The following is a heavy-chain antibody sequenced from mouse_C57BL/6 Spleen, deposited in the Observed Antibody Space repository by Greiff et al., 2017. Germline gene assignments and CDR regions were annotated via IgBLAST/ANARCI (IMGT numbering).Heavy chain of an antibody. CDR2: ISSGSSTI. D-gene: IGHD3-3*01. J-gene: IGHJ4*01. CDR1: GFTFSDYG. V-gene: IGHV5-17*01. CDR3: ARPLGGLDAMDY. Sequence: EVMLVESGGGLVKPGGSLKLSCAASGFTFSDYGMHWVRQAPEKGLEWVAYISSGSSTIYYADTVKGRFTISRDNAKNTLFLQMTSLRSEDTAMYYCARPLGGLDAMDYWGQGTSVTVSS.